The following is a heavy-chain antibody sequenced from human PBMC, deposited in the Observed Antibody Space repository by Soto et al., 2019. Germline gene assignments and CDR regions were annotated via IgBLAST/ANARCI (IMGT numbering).Heavy chain of an antibody. CDR2: VHHTGST. CDR1: GYSISGGYF. J-gene: IGHJ5*02. Sequence: SETLSLTCAVSGYSISGGYFWAWIRQPPGMGLQWIGSVHHTGSTYYSPSLQNRVSMSVDTSKNHFSLRLFSVTAADTAVYYCASVPLSMMWLSWFDPWGQGTLVTVSS. CDR3: ASVPLSMMWLSWFDP. V-gene: IGHV4-38-2*01. D-gene: IGHD6-19*01.